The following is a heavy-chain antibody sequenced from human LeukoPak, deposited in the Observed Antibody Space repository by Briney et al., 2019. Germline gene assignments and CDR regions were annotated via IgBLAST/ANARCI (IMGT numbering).Heavy chain of an antibody. Sequence: SETLSLTCTVSGGSISSSSYNWGWIRQPPGKGLEWIGSIYYSGSTYYNPSLKSRVTISVVTSKNQFSLKLSSVTAADTAVYYCVMVDYYDSSGRHHYFDYWGQGTLVTVSS. CDR1: GGSISSSSYN. V-gene: IGHV4-39*07. CDR2: IYYSGST. D-gene: IGHD3-22*01. J-gene: IGHJ4*02. CDR3: VMVDYYDSSGRHHYFDY.